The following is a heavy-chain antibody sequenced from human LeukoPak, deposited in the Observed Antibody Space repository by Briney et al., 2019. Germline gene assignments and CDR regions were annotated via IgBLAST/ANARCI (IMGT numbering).Heavy chain of an antibody. D-gene: IGHD1-26*01. CDR2: ISGNGGAT. CDR3: ARDLVEGDYFDY. Sequence: GGSLRLSCAVSGLTFSTYAMSWVRQAPGKGLEWVSTISGNGGATYYADSVKGRFTLSRDNSENTLYLQMNGLRDDDTAVYYCARDLVEGDYFDYWGQGTLVTVSS. J-gene: IGHJ4*02. V-gene: IGHV3-23*01. CDR1: GLTFSTYA.